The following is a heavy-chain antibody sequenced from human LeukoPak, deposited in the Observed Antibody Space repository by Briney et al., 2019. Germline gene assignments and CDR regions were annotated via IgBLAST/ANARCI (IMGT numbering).Heavy chain of an antibody. CDR2: IYSGGST. J-gene: IGHJ4*02. CDR1: GFTVSSNY. Sequence: GGSLRLSCAASGFTVSSNYMSWVRQAPGKGLEWVSVIYSGGSTYYADSVKGRFTISRDNSKNTLYLQMNSLRAEDTAVYYCARDFFTGRTFDYWGQGTLVTVSS. D-gene: IGHD3-10*01. CDR3: ARDFFTGRTFDY. V-gene: IGHV3-53*01.